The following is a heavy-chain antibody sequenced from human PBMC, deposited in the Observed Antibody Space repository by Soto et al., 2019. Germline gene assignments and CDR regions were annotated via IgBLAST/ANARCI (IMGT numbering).Heavy chain of an antibody. D-gene: IGHD1-26*01. J-gene: IGHJ4*02. CDR3: ARARYRTGNDY. CDR2: TRNKANSYTT. Sequence: VGSLRLSCAASGFTFSDHYMDWVCQAPGKGLEWVGRTRNKANSYTTEYAASVKGRFTISRDDSKNSLYLQMNSLKTEDTAVYYCARARYRTGNDYWGQGTLVT. V-gene: IGHV3-72*01. CDR1: GFTFSDHY.